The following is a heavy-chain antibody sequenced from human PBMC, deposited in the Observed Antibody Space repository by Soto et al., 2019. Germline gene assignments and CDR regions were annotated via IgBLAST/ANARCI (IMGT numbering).Heavy chain of an antibody. D-gene: IGHD1-26*01. CDR1: GYTFRNYG. J-gene: IGHJ6*02. CDR2: ISAYNGNT. V-gene: IGHV1-18*01. Sequence: ASVKVSCKASGYTFRNYGISWVRQVPGHGLEWMAWISAYNGNTFYAQKVQDRVTMTTDKSTSTAYMELRSLTSDDTAVYSCARDRPLWELVPGDYYYYGMDVWGQGTTVTVSS. CDR3: ARDRPLWELVPGDYYYYGMDV.